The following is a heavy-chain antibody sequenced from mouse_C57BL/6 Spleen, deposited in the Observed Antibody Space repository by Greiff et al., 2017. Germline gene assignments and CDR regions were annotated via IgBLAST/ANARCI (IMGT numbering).Heavy chain of an antibody. CDR3: ARLGTWTWFAY. D-gene: IGHD4-1*01. Sequence: EVQLQQSGPELVKPGASVKIPCKASGYTFTDYNMDWVKQSHGTSLEWIGDINPNNGGTIYNQKFKGKATLTVDKSSSTAYMELRSLTSEDTAVYYCARLGTWTWFAYWGQGTLVTVSA. CDR2: INPNNGGT. CDR1: GYTFTDYN. J-gene: IGHJ3*01. V-gene: IGHV1-18*01.